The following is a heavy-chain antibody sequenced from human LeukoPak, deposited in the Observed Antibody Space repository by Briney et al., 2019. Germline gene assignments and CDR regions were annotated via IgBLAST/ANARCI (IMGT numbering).Heavy chain of an antibody. CDR3: ATGLFTTMIVVDRTTVFDI. D-gene: IGHD3-22*01. V-gene: IGHV1-69*13. CDR1: GGTFSSYA. J-gene: IGHJ3*02. CDR2: IIPIFGTA. Sequence: SVKVSCKASGGTFSSYAISWVRQAPGQGLEWMGGIIPIFGTANYAQKFQGRVTITADESTSTAYMELSSLRSEDTAVYYCATGLFTTMIVVDRTTVFDIWGQGTIVTVSS.